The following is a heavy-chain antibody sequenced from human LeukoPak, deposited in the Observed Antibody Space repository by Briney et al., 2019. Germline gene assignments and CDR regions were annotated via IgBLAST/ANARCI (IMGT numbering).Heavy chain of an antibody. V-gene: IGHV5-51*01. CDR2: IYPGDSDT. Sequence: GGSLKISCKGSGYSFTTYWIGWVRQMPGKGLEWMGIIYPGDSDTRYSPSFQGQVTISVDKSISTAYLQWSSLKAADTAMYYCARRSSAAADPFDYWGQGTLVTVSS. CDR1: GYSFTTYW. D-gene: IGHD6-13*01. CDR3: ARRSSAAADPFDY. J-gene: IGHJ4*02.